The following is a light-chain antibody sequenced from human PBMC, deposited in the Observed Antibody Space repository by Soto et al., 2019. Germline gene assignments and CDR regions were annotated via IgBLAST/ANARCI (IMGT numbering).Light chain of an antibody. J-gene: IGLJ3*02. V-gene: IGLV1-40*01. CDR2: GNN. CDR1: SSNLGAGYD. Sequence: QSVLTQPPSVSGAPGQRVTISCTGSSSNLGAGYDVHWYQQVPGTAPKFLIYGNNNRPSGVPDRFSGSKFGPSASLAITGLQDDDEADYYCQSYDRSLSGTVLGGGTKLTVL. CDR3: QSYDRSLSGTV.